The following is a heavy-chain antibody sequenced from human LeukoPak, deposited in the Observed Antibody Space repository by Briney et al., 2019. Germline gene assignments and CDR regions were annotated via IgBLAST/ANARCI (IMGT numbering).Heavy chain of an antibody. D-gene: IGHD3-10*01. CDR3: ARGRFWRLLGSGSYYRHLDY. J-gene: IGHJ4*02. V-gene: IGHV4-39*07. CDR2: INHSGST. CDR1: GGSISSSSYY. Sequence: PSETLSLTCTVSGGSISSSSYYWGWIRQPPGKGLEWIGEINHSGSTNYNPSLKSRVTISVDTSKNQFSLKLSSVTAADTAVYYCARGRFWRLLGSGSYYRHLDYWGQGTLVTVSS.